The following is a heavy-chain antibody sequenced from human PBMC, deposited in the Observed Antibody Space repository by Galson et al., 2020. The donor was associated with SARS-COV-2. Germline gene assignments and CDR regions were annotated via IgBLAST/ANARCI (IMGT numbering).Heavy chain of an antibody. CDR3: ARMVATFDFPYYYYYMDV. CDR1: GYTFTSYG. Sequence: ASVKVSCKASGYTFTSYGISWVRQAPGQGLEWMGWISAYHGNTNYAQKLQGRVTMTTDTSTSTAYMELRSLRSDDTAVYYCARMVATFDFPYYYYYMDVWGKGTTVTVSS. CDR2: ISAYHGNT. V-gene: IGHV1-18*04. J-gene: IGHJ6*03. D-gene: IGHD5-12*01.